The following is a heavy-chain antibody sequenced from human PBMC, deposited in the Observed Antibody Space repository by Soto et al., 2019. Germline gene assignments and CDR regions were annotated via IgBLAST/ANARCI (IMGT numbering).Heavy chain of an antibody. CDR2: IDPSDSYT. J-gene: IGHJ5*02. Sequence: GESLKISCKGSGYSFTSYWISWVRQMPGKGLEWMGRIDPSDSYTNYSPSFQGHVTISADKSISTAYLQWSSLKASDTAMYYCASSYCSSTSCPQYNWFNPWGQGTLVTVSS. CDR1: GYSFTSYW. V-gene: IGHV5-10-1*01. CDR3: ASSYCSSTSCPQYNWFNP. D-gene: IGHD2-2*01.